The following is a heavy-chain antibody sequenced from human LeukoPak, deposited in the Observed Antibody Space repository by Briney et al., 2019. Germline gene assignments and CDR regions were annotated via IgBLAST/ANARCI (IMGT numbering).Heavy chain of an antibody. CDR3: ARVVMESLDY. CDR2: IYSGGST. V-gene: IGHV3-66*01. CDR1: GFTVSSNY. J-gene: IGHJ4*02. D-gene: IGHD3-16*01. Sequence: GGSLRLSCAASGFTVSSNYMSWVRQAPGKGPEWVSIIYSGGSTYYADSVKGRFTISRDNSKNTLYLQMNSLRAEDTAVYYCARVVMESLDYWGQGTLVTVSS.